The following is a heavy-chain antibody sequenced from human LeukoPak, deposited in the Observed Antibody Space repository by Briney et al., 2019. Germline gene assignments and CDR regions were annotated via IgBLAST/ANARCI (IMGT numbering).Heavy chain of an antibody. CDR1: GYSFSFFG. CDR3: ARVGRDTSGGYYFDY. V-gene: IGHV1-18*01. J-gene: IGHJ4*02. D-gene: IGHD3-22*01. CDR2: ISAYNGNT. Sequence: ASVKVSCKASGYSFSFFGISWVRQAPGQGLEWMGWISAYNGNTNYPQKFQGRVTMTTDTSTTIAYMELRGLTYDDTAVYYCARVGRDTSGGYYFDYWGQGTLVTVSS.